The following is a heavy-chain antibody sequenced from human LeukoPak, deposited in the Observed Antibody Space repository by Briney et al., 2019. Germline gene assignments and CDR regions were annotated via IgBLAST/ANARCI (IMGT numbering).Heavy chain of an antibody. D-gene: IGHD3-16*01. J-gene: IGHJ4*02. CDR3: ARDSRGDTGIDY. Sequence: GALRLSCAASGFTFSNYGMHWVRQAPGKGLEWVAVIWYDGSKKYYADSLKGRFTISRDNSMYTLYLQMNSLSSEDTAVYYCARDSRGDTGIDYWGQGTLVTVSS. CDR1: GFTFSNYG. CDR2: IWYDGSKK. V-gene: IGHV3-33*01.